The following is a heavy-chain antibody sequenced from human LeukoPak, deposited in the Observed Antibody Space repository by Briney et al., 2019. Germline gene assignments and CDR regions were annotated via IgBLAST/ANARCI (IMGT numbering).Heavy chain of an antibody. CDR1: GYTFTSYD. CDR3: ASLKNYYDSSGYLVTDAFDI. CDR2: MNPNRGNT. J-gene: IGHJ3*02. Sequence: GASLKVSCKASGYTFTSYDINWVRQATGQGLEWREWMNPNRGNTGYAQKFQGRVTMTRNTSISTAYMELSSLRSDDTAVYYCASLKNYYDSSGYLVTDAFDIWGQGTMVTVSS. D-gene: IGHD3-22*01. V-gene: IGHV1-8*01.